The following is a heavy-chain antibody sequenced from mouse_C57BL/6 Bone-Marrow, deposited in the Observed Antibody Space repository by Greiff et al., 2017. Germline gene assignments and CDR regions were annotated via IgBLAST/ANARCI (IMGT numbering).Heavy chain of an antibody. CDR2: INPSNGGT. CDR3: ARIYYGNYFDD. CDR1: GYTFTSYW. J-gene: IGHJ2*01. Sequence: QVQLQQPGTDLVKPGASVKLSCKASGYTFTSYWMPWVKQRPGQGLEWVGNINPSNGGTNYNEKFKSKSTLTVDKPSSTAYMQLSSLTSEDSAVYYCARIYYGNYFDDWGQGTTLTVSS. D-gene: IGHD2-1*01. V-gene: IGHV1-53*01.